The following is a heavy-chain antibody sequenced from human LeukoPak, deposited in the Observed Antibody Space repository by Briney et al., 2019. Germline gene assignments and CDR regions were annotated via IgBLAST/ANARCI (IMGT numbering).Heavy chain of an antibody. V-gene: IGHV3-33*01. J-gene: IGHJ6*02. CDR2: IWYDGSNK. CDR3: ARDGQWELRSYYYYGMDV. D-gene: IGHD1-26*01. CDR1: GFTFSSYG. Sequence: GGSLRLSCAASGFTFSSYGMHWVRQAPGKGLEWVAVIWYDGSNKYYADSVKGRFTISRDNSKNTLYLQMNSLRAEDTAVYYCARDGQWELRSYYYYGMDVWGQGTTVTVSS.